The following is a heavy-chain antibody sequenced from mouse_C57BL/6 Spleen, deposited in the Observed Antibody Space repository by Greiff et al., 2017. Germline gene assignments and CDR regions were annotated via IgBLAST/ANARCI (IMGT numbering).Heavy chain of an antibody. D-gene: IGHD2-4*01. J-gene: IGHJ3*01. Sequence: VQLQQSGAELARPGASVKMSCKASGYTFTSYTMHWVKQRPGQGLEWIGYINPSSGYTKYNQKFKDKATLTADKSSSTAYMQLSSQTSEDSALYYGARADDYEGFAYWGQGTLVTVSA. CDR1: GYTFTSYT. V-gene: IGHV1-4*01. CDR3: ARADDYEGFAY. CDR2: INPSSGYT.